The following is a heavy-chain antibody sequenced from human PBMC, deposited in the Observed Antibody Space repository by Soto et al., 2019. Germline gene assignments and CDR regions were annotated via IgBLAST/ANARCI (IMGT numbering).Heavy chain of an antibody. D-gene: IGHD1-1*01. V-gene: IGHV3-30*18. CDR2: ISYDGSNK. J-gene: IGHJ6*02. CDR3: AKLPSLGWNDDNYYNYGMDV. Sequence: QVQLVESGGGVVQPGRSLRLSCAASGFTFSRYGMHWVRQAPGKGLEWVAVISYDGSNKYYADSVKGRFPISRDNSKNTLYLQRNVLRAEDTAVYYCAKLPSLGWNDDNYYNYGMDVWGQGTTVTVSS. CDR1: GFTFSRYG.